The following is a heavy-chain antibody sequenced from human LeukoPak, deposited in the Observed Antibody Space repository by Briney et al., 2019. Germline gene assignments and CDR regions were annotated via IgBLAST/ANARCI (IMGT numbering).Heavy chain of an antibody. Sequence: SETLSLTCTVSGXSITSYYWNWIRQAPGQGPEWIGYGHYSGNTKYNPPLKSRVTISVDTSKNQFSLRLSSVTAADTAVYFCAKWASDNRAFDLWGQGTLVTVSS. J-gene: IGHJ4*02. V-gene: IGHV4-59*08. CDR3: AKWASDNRAFDL. D-gene: IGHD2-8*01. CDR1: GXSITSYY. CDR2: GHYSGNT.